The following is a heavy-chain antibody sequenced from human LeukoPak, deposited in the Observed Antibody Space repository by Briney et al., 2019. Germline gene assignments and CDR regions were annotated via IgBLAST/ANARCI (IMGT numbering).Heavy chain of an antibody. Sequence: PGGSLRLSCAASGFTFSSYGMSWVRQAPGKGLEWVSAISGSGGSTYYADSVKGRFTISRDNSKNTLYLQMNSLRAEDTAVYYCAKRNYDILTGYQKPYDYWGQGTLVTVSS. CDR2: ISGSGGST. CDR1: GFTFSSYG. V-gene: IGHV3-23*01. D-gene: IGHD3-9*01. J-gene: IGHJ4*02. CDR3: AKRNYDILTGYQKPYDY.